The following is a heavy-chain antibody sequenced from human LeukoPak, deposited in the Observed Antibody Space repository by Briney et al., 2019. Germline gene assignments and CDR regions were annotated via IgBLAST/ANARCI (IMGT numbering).Heavy chain of an antibody. CDR3: ARMGVVVPAAMRVQAFFDY. D-gene: IGHD2-2*01. J-gene: IGHJ4*02. CDR2: INYSGST. CDR1: GGSTSSYY. Sequence: SETLSLICTVSGGSTSSYYWSWIRQSPGKGLEWIGYINYSGSTNYNPSLKSRVTISVDTSKNQFSLKLSSVTAADTAVYYCARMGVVVPAAMRVQAFFDYWGQGTLVTVSS. V-gene: IGHV4-59*12.